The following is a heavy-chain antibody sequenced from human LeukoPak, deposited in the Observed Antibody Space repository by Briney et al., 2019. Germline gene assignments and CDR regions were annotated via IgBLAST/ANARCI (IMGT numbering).Heavy chain of an antibody. CDR1: GFTFSGSA. CDR3: TWSGQSYYYYYMDV. CDR2: IRSKANSYAT. V-gene: IGHV3-73*01. D-gene: IGHD3-3*01. Sequence: GGSLRLSCAASGFTFSGSAMHWVRQASGEGLEWVGRIRSKANSYATAYAASVKGRFTISRDDSKNTAYLQMNSLKTEDTAVYYCTWSGQSYYYYYMDVWGKGTTVTVSS. J-gene: IGHJ6*03.